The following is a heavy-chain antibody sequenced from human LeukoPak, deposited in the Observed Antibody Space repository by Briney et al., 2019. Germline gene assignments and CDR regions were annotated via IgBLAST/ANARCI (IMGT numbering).Heavy chain of an antibody. Sequence: ASVKVSCTASGYTFTSYYMHWVRQAPGQGLEWMGIINPSGGSSNYAQKFQGRATLTRATSTGTVYMELSSLRSEDTAVYYCASVYKHGMDVWGQGTTVIVSS. V-gene: IGHV1-46*01. CDR2: INPSGGSS. D-gene: IGHD5-24*01. J-gene: IGHJ6*02. CDR1: GYTFTSYY. CDR3: ASVYKHGMDV.